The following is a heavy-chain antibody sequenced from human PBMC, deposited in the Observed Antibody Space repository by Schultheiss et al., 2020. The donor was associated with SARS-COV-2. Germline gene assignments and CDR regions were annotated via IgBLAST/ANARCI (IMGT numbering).Heavy chain of an antibody. V-gene: IGHV3-30*03. CDR1: GFTFSSYG. CDR2: ISYDGSNK. Sequence: GGSLRLSCAASGFTFSSYGMHWVRQAPGKGLEWVAVISYDGSNKYYADSVKGRFTISRDNAKNSLYLQMNSLRAEDTAVYYCARFGYFGFDIWGQGTMVTVSS. CDR3: ARFGYFGFDI. D-gene: IGHD5-12*01. J-gene: IGHJ3*02.